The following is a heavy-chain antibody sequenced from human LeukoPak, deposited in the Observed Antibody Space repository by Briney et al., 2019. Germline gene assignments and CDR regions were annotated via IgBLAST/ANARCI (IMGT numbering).Heavy chain of an antibody. Sequence: GASVKVSCKASGGTFSSYAISWVRQAPGQGLEWMGGIIPIFGTANYAQKFQGRVTITADESTSTAYMELSSLRSEDTAVYYCARGLEITGTAVDYWGQGTLVTVSS. V-gene: IGHV1-69*01. D-gene: IGHD1-7*01. J-gene: IGHJ4*02. CDR3: ARGLEITGTAVDY. CDR1: GGTFSSYA. CDR2: IIPIFGTA.